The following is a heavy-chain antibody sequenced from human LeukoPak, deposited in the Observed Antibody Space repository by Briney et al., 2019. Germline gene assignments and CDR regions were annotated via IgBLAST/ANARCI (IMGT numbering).Heavy chain of an antibody. J-gene: IGHJ4*02. Sequence: SQTLSLTFAISGDSVSINSAAWNWVRQSPARGVEWLGRTYYRAKWYNDDAVWGKSLITIKADTSKNQFSLQLNSVTPEDTAVYYCARDHTYYDSSGYYFDYWGQGTLVTVSS. CDR3: ARDHTYYDSSGYYFDY. CDR2: TYYRAKWYN. V-gene: IGHV6-1*01. D-gene: IGHD3-22*01. CDR1: GDSVSINSAA.